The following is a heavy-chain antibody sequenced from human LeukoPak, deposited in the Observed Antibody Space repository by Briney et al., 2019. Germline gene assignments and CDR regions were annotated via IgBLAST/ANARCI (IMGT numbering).Heavy chain of an antibody. J-gene: IGHJ4*02. D-gene: IGHD6-13*01. CDR1: GGSISSYY. V-gene: IGHV4-59*12. CDR2: IYYSGST. Sequence: SETLSLTCTVSGGSISSYYWSWIRQPPGKGLEWIGYIYYSGSTNYNPSLKSRVTISVDTSKNQFSLKLSSVTAADTAVYYCASTTGYSRSIDYWGQGTLVTVSS. CDR3: ASTTGYSRSIDY.